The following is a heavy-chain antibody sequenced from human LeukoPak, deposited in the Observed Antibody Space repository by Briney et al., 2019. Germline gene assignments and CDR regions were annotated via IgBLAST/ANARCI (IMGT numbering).Heavy chain of an antibody. V-gene: IGHV1-24*01. CDR3: ATGGNMGGRWLAYNWFDP. D-gene: IGHD2-15*01. CDR2: FDPGDGET. CDR1: GYTLTELS. Sequence: ASVKVSCKVSGYTLTELSMHWVRQAPGKGLEWMGGFDPGDGETIYAQKFQGRVTMTEDTSTDTAYMELSSLRSEDTAVYYCATGGNMGGRWLAYNWFDPWGQGTLVTVSS. J-gene: IGHJ5*02.